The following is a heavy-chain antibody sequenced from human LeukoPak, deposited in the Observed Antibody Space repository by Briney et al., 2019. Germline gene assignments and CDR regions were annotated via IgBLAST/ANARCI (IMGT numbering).Heavy chain of an antibody. V-gene: IGHV3-7*03. CDR1: EFTFSTYW. Sequence: GGSLRLSCAASEFTFSTYWMSWVRQAPGKGLEWVANIKQDGSEKYYVDSVKGRFTISRDNAKNSLYLQMNSLRAEDTAVYYCASYSIWFGELFFNYWGQGTLVTVSS. CDR2: IKQDGSEK. D-gene: IGHD3-10*01. J-gene: IGHJ4*02. CDR3: ASYSIWFGELFFNY.